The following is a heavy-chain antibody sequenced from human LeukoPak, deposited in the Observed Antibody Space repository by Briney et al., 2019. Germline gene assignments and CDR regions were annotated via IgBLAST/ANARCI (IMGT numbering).Heavy chain of an antibody. D-gene: IGHD1-26*01. CDR2: IKEDGSEK. CDR3: ARLPPLGVSAFDI. J-gene: IGHJ3*02. Sequence: GGPLKLSWAPSGLPFSGSPMHGVRQPPGRGRRWGANIKEDGSEKYYVGSVKGRFTISRDNAKKSLYLQMNSLRAEDTAVYYCARLPPLGVSAFDIWGQGTMVTVSS. V-gene: IGHV3-7*01. CDR1: GLPFSGSP.